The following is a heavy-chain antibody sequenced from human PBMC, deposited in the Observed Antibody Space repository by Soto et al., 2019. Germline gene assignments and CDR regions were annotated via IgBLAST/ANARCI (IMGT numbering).Heavy chain of an antibody. J-gene: IGHJ4*02. CDR1: GFSLSTSGVG. D-gene: IGHD6-19*01. CDR2: IYWNDDK. CDR3: AHRRGKSSGWLYYLDY. V-gene: IGHV2-5*01. Sequence: QITLKESGPTLVKPTQTLTLTCTFSGFSLSTSGVGVGWIRQPPGKALEWLALIYWNDDKRYSPSLKSRLTITQDTSKNQVVLTMTNMDPVDTATYYCAHRRGKSSGWLYYLDYWGQGPLVTVSS.